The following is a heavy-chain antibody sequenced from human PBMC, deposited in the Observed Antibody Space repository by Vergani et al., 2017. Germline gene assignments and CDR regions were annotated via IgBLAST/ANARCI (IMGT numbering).Heavy chain of an antibody. D-gene: IGHD3-10*01. J-gene: IGHJ4*02. V-gene: IGHV3-66*01. Sequence: EVQLLESGGGLVQPGGSLRLSCAASGFTFSNYMSWFRQAPGKWLEWVSVIYSGGSTYYADSVKGRFTISRDNSKNTLYLQMNSLRAEDTAVYYCARGRSGGWEIFDYWGQGTLVTVSS. CDR1: GFTFSNY. CDR2: IYSGGST. CDR3: ARGRSGGWEIFDY.